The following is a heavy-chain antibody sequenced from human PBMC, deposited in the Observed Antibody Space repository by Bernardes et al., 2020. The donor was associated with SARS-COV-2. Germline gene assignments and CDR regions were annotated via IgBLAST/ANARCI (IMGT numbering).Heavy chain of an antibody. Sequence: GGSLRLSCEASGFTFSDYGMHWVRLAPGKGLEWVGVISYDGNNGFYADSMKGRFTISRDNSKNTLYLQMNSLRSEDTAVYYCAKDMGITISGVAVIRARACDHWGQGTLVTVSS. V-gene: IGHV3-30*18. D-gene: IGHD3-3*01. J-gene: IGHJ4*02. CDR3: AKDMGITISGVAVIRARACDH. CDR2: ISYDGNNG. CDR1: GFTFSDYG.